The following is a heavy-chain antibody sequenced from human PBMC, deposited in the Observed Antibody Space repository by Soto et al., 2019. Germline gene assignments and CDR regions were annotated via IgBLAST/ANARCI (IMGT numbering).Heavy chain of an antibody. CDR1: GFTFSTYW. D-gene: IGHD4-17*01. CDR3: ARVLPTVTDY. Sequence: EVQLVESGGGLVQPGGSLRLSCAASGFTFSTYWMTWVRQAPGKGLEWVANIKQDGSEKYYVDSVKGRFTISRDNAKNSLYLQMNGVRAEDTAVYFCARVLPTVTDYWGQGTLVTVSS. V-gene: IGHV3-7*01. CDR2: IKQDGSEK. J-gene: IGHJ4*02.